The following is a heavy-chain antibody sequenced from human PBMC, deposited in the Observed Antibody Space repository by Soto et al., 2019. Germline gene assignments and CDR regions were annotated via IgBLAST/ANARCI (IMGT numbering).Heavy chain of an antibody. CDR1: GFTFSSYS. CDR3: ARGLGYGYGLLGDV. V-gene: IGHV3-48*01. CDR2: ISSVSSTI. Sequence: EVQLVESGGGLVQPGGSLRLPCAASGFTFSSYSMNWVRQAPGKGLEGLSYISSVSSTIYNAASVKGRFSISRDNTKNSLYLQMNSLRAEDTAVYYCARGLGYGYGLLGDVWGKGTTVTVS. D-gene: IGHD5-18*01. J-gene: IGHJ6*03.